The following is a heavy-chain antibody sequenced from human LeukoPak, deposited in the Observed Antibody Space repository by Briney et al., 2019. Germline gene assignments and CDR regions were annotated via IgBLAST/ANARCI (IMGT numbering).Heavy chain of an antibody. V-gene: IGHV3-9*01. Sequence: SLRLSCAASGFTFDDYDMHWVRQAPGKGLEWVSGITWNSHSIAYADSVKGRFTISRDNAKNSLYLQMNSLRAEDTALYYCAKDISVGIVAEPVAMVSPLDVWGRGTMVTVS. D-gene: IGHD2-2*01. CDR2: ITWNSHSI. CDR1: GFTFDDYD. J-gene: IGHJ3*01. CDR3: AKDISVGIVAEPVAMVSPLDV.